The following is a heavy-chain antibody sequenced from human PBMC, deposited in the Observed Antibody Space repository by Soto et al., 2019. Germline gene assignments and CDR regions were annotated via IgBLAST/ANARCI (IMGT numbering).Heavy chain of an antibody. CDR1: GFTFSSYS. CDR2: ISSSGSTI. J-gene: IGHJ6*02. Sequence: EVQLVESGGGLVKPGGSLRLSCAASGFTFSSYSMNWVRQAPGKGLEWVSSISSSGSTIYYADSVKGRFTISRDNAKNSLYLQMNSLRDEATAVYYCARAPKGYYYGMDVWGQGTTVTVSS. CDR3: ARAPKGYYYGMDV. V-gene: IGHV3-21*01.